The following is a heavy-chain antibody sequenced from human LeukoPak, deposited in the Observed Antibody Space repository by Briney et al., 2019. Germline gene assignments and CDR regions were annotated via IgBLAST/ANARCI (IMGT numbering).Heavy chain of an antibody. CDR1: GFTFSSYA. J-gene: IGHJ6*03. Sequence: GRSLRLSCAASGFTFSSYAMHWVRQAPGKGLEWVAVISCDGSNKYYADSVKGRFTISRDNSKNTLYLQMNSLRAEDTAVYYCARGDTFYYYHYYMDVWGKGTTVTVSS. CDR3: ARGDTFYYYHYYMDV. V-gene: IGHV3-30-3*01. D-gene: IGHD5-18*01. CDR2: ISCDGSNK.